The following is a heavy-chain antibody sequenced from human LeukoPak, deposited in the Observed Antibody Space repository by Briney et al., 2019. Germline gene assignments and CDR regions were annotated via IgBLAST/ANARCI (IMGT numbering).Heavy chain of an antibody. D-gene: IGHD2-21*01. CDR3: ARDERAVTAGGEYYFDY. J-gene: IGHJ4*02. V-gene: IGHV1-18*01. CDR1: GYTFTSYG. Sequence: ASVKVSCKASGYTFTSYGISWVRQAPGQGLEWMGWISAYNGNTNYAQKLQGRVTMTTDTSTSTAYMELRSLRSDDTAVYYCARDERAVTAGGEYYFDYWGQGTLVTVSS. CDR2: ISAYNGNT.